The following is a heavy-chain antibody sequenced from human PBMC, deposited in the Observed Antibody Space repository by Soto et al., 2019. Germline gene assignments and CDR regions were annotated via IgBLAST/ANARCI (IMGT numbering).Heavy chain of an antibody. Sequence: QVQLVESGGGVVQPGKSLRLSCAASGSILSNYAMHWVRQAPGKGLEWVAVISHDGTNKYYADSVKGRFTISRDNSKNSLFLQVNSLRVDDTAVYYCAGPQRGYTYGRYYYYGLGVWGQGTTVTVSS. CDR1: GSILSNYA. J-gene: IGHJ6*02. CDR3: AGPQRGYTYGRYYYYGLGV. CDR2: ISHDGTNK. D-gene: IGHD5-18*01. V-gene: IGHV3-30-3*01.